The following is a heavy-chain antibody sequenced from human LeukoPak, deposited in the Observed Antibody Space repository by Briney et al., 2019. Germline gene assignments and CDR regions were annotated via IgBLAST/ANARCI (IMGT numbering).Heavy chain of an antibody. V-gene: IGHV4-39*07. Sequence: PSETLSHTCTDSGGSISSSSYYWGWIRQPPGKGLEWIGSIYYSGSTYYNPSLKSRVTISVDTSKNQFSLKLSSVTAADTAVYYCASSVRSGLWFDPWGQGTLVTVSS. CDR1: GGSISSSSYY. CDR3: ASSVRSGLWFDP. CDR2: IYYSGST. J-gene: IGHJ5*02. D-gene: IGHD3-3*01.